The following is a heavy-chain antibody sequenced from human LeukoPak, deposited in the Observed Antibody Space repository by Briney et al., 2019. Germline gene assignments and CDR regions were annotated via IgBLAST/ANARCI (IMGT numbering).Heavy chain of an antibody. J-gene: IGHJ4*02. CDR2: IYYNGST. D-gene: IGHD6-19*01. CDR1: GGSISNYY. Sequence: SETLSLTCTVSGGSISNYYWSWILQPPGKGLEWIGYIYYNGSTIYNPSLESRLTISVDTSKNQFSLKLSSVTAADTAVYYCARQKGVAGREAVDYWGQGTLVTVSS. CDR3: ARQKGVAGREAVDY. V-gene: IGHV4-59*08.